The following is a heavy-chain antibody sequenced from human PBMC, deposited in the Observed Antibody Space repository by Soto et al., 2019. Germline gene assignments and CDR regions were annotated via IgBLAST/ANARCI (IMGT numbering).Heavy chain of an antibody. CDR3: AKLGYSGYDDLDY. D-gene: IGHD5-12*01. J-gene: IGHJ4*02. V-gene: IGHV3-30*18. CDR2: ISYDGSNK. CDR1: GFTFSSYG. Sequence: GGSLRLSCAASGFTFSSYGMHWVRQAPGKGLEWVAVISYDGSNKYYADSVKGRFTISRDNSKNTLYLQMNSLRAEDTAVYYCAKLGYSGYDDLDYWGQGTLVTVSS.